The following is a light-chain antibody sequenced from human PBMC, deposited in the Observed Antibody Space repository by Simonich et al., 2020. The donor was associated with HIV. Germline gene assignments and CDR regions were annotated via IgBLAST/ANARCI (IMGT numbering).Light chain of an antibody. J-gene: IGKJ1*01. V-gene: IGKV2-30*02. CDR3: MQGIHLPLT. CDR1: QSLVHTDGNTY. Sequence: DVVMTQSPLSLPVTLGQPASLSCRSSQSLVHTDGNTYLNWFLQSPGQSPRRLIYKVSNRDSGVPDRFSGSGSGTDFTLTISRVEAEDAGVYYCMQGIHLPLTFGQGTKVEIK. CDR2: KVS.